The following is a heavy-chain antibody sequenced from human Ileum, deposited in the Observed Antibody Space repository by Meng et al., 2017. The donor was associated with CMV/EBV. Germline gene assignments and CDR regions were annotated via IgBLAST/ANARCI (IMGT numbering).Heavy chain of an antibody. CDR2: INSDGSST. Sequence: GESLKISCAASGFTFSDAWMSWVRQAPGKGLVWVSRINSDGSSTSYADSVKGRFSISRDNAKNTLYVQMNSLRAEDTAVYYCVRGYCSTSSCDSRFGDYWGQGMLVTVSS. CDR1: GFTFSDAW. D-gene: IGHD2-2*01. CDR3: VRGYCSTSSCDSRFGDY. J-gene: IGHJ4*02. V-gene: IGHV3-74*01.